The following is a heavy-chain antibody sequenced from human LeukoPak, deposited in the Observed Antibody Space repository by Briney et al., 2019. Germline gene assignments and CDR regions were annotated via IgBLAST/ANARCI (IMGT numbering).Heavy chain of an antibody. CDR1: GASMSRYY. J-gene: IGHJ6*03. CDR3: ARAVQLERPPPLIGYYYMDV. D-gene: IGHD1-1*01. CDR2: IYYSRST. Sequence: LETLSLTCTVSGASMSRYYWSWIRQPPGKGLEWVAYIYYSRSTNYNPSLKSRVTISVDTSKNQFSLKLSSVTAADRAVYYWARAVQLERPPPLIGYYYMDVWGKGTTVTVSS. V-gene: IGHV4-59*01.